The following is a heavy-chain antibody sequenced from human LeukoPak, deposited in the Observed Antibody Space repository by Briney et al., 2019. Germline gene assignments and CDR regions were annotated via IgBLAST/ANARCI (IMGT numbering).Heavy chain of an antibody. Sequence: SETLSLTFGVSGYRIRCTHYWTWIRQPPGKGLEWIGSIYHSGSTHYNPSLKSRVIISVDTSKNQFSLELSSLTAADRAVYYYATKGTSGYFDYWGQGTLVTVSS. V-gene: IGHV4-38-2*01. CDR2: IYHSGST. CDR3: ATKGTSGYFDY. D-gene: IGHD2-2*01. J-gene: IGHJ4*02. CDR1: GYRIRCTHY.